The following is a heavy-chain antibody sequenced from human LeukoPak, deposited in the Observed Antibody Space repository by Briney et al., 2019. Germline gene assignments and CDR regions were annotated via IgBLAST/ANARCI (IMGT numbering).Heavy chain of an antibody. CDR1: GGSISSYY. CDR3: AGTSDDYYGSGSSKGDY. J-gene: IGHJ4*02. CDR2: IYTSGST. D-gene: IGHD3-10*01. Sequence: SETLSLTCTVSGGSISSYYWSWIRQPAGEGLEWIGRIYTSGSTNYNPSLKSRVTISVDTSKNQFSLKLSSVTAADTAVYYCAGTSDDYYGSGSSKGDYWGQGTLVTVSS. V-gene: IGHV4-4*07.